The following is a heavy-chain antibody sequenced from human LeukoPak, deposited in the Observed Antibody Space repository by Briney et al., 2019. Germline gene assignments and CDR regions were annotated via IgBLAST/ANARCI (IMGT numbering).Heavy chain of an antibody. Sequence: PSETLSLTCTVSGGSISSGGYYWSWIRQPPGKGLEWIGYIYHSGSTYYNPSLKSRVTISVDRSKNQFSLKLSSVTAADTAVYYCARAKIVGAPKSYYMDVWGKGTTVTVSS. CDR3: ARAKIVGAPKSYYMDV. CDR1: GGSISSGGYY. CDR2: IYHSGST. V-gene: IGHV4-30-2*01. J-gene: IGHJ6*03. D-gene: IGHD1-26*01.